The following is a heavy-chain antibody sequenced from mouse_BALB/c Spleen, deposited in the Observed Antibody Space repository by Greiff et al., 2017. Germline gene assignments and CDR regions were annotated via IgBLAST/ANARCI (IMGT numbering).Heavy chain of an antibody. J-gene: IGHJ2*01. CDR3: ARVTTASYYFDY. CDR2: ISNGGGST. V-gene: IGHV5-12-2*01. Sequence: EVQRVESGGGLVQPGGSLKLSCAASGFTFSSYTMSWVRQTPEKRLEWVAYISNGGGSTYYPDTVKGRFTISRDNAKNTLYLQMSSLKSEDTAMYYCARVTTASYYFDYWGQGTTLTVSS. CDR1: GFTFSSYT. D-gene: IGHD1-2*01.